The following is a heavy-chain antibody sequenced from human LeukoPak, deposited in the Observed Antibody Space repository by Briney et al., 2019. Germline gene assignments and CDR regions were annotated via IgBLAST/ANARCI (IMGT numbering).Heavy chain of an antibody. D-gene: IGHD2-15*01. J-gene: IGHJ6*03. CDR2: ISGSGGST. CDR3: AKGGPGYCSGGSCSFHPMDA. Sequence: PGGSLRLSCAASGFTFSSYAMSWVRQAPGKGLEWVSAISGSGGSTYYADSVKGRFTISRDNSKNTLYLQMNSLRAEDTAVYYCAKGGPGYCSGGSCSFHPMDAWGKGTTVTVSS. CDR1: GFTFSSYA. V-gene: IGHV3-23*01.